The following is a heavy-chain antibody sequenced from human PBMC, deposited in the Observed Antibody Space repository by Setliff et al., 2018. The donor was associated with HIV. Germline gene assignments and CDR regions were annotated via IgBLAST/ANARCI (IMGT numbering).Heavy chain of an antibody. D-gene: IGHD2-15*01. Sequence: GASVKVSCKASGGTFSTYGLSWVRQAPGQGLEWMGGIIPLFNKSNNAQKFQVRVTITADESTSTAYMELKSLRSEDSAVYYCARDRFCSRGSCYEPNWFDPWGQGTLVTVSS. CDR2: IIPLFNKS. J-gene: IGHJ5*02. CDR3: ARDRFCSRGSCYEPNWFDP. CDR1: GGTFSTYG. V-gene: IGHV1-69*13.